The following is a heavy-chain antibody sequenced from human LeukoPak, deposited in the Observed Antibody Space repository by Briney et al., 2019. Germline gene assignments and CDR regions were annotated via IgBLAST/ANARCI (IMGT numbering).Heavy chain of an antibody. J-gene: IGHJ4*02. CDR2: IYYSGST. CDR1: GGAISSGGYY. CDR3: ARSLSSYGYRYFDY. D-gene: IGHD5-18*01. V-gene: IGHV4-61*08. Sequence: PSETLSLTCTVSGGAISSGGYYWSWIRQHPGKGLEWIGYIYYSGSTNYNPSLKSRVTISVDTSKNQFSLKLSSVTAADTAVYYCARSLSSYGYRYFDYWGQGTLVTVSS.